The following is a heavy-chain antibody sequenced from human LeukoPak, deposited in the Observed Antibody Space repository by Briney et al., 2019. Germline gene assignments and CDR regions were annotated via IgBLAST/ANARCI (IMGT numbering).Heavy chain of an antibody. CDR2: ISGDGGST. CDR3: AKERSAHYYYYYMDV. CDR1: GFTFDDYA. D-gene: IGHD3-10*01. Sequence: PGGSLRLSCAASGFTFDDYAMHWVPQAPGKGLEWVSLISGDGGSTYYADSVKGRFTISRDNSKNSLYLQMNSLRTEDTALYYCAKERSAHYYYYYMDVWGKGTTVTVSS. V-gene: IGHV3-43*02. J-gene: IGHJ6*03.